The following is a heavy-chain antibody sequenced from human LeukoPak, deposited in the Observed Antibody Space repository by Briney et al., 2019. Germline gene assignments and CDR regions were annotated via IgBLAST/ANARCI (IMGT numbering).Heavy chain of an antibody. Sequence: SETLSLTCGVSGYSISSGYYWGLIRQPPGKGLEWIGSIYHSGSTYYNPSLKSRVTISVDTSKNQFSLKLRSVTAADTALYYCARWDSGEWFHDAFDIWGQGTRVTVSS. CDR2: IYHSGST. V-gene: IGHV4-38-2*01. J-gene: IGHJ3*02. D-gene: IGHD3-3*01. CDR3: ARWDSGEWFHDAFDI. CDR1: GYSISSGYY.